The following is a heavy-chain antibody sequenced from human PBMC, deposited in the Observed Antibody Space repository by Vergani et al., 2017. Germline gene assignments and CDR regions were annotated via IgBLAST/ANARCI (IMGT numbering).Heavy chain of an antibody. Sequence: EVQLLESGGDLVQPGGSLRLSCAASGFSFTTYAMSWVRQAPGKGLEWVSTINTNVDYTRYGDSVKGRFTISRDNSKSTLYLQMNSLRAEDTAIYYCAKGGWNYWFYPWGQGTLVIVSS. CDR1: GFSFTTYA. CDR2: INTNVDYT. J-gene: IGHJ5*02. CDR3: AKGGWNYWFYP. D-gene: IGHD1-1*01. V-gene: IGHV3-23*01.